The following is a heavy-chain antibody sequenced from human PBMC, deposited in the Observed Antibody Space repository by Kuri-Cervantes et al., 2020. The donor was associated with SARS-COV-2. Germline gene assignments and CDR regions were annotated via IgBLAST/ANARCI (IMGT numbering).Heavy chain of an antibody. Sequence: GSLRLSCAASGFTFSDYYMSWIRQAPGKGLEWIGYIYYSGSTNYNPSLKSRVTISVDTSKNQFSLKLSSVTAADTAVYYCARSSPNGAAQFDYWGQGTLVTVSS. CDR2: IYYSGST. D-gene: IGHD2-8*01. CDR1: GFTFSDYY. CDR3: ARSSPNGAAQFDY. V-gene: IGHV4-59*01. J-gene: IGHJ4*02.